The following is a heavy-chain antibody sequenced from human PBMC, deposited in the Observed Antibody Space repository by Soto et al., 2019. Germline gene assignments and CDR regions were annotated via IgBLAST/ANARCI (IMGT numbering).Heavy chain of an antibody. D-gene: IGHD1-1*01. V-gene: IGHV3-23*01. CDR2: VSGSGGST. J-gene: IGHJ5*02. Sequence: GGSLRLSCAASGFTFNSFAMSWVRQAPGKGLEWVSAVSGSGGSTYYADSVRGRFTISRDNSKNTVHLQMNSLRAEDTAIYYCAKDRASIGITPRFDPWGQGTLVTVSS. CDR3: AKDRASIGITPRFDP. CDR1: GFTFNSFA.